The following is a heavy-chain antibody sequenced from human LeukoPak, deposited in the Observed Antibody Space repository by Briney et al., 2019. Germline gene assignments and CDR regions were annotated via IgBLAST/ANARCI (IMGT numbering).Heavy chain of an antibody. D-gene: IGHD3-10*01. J-gene: IGHJ4*02. V-gene: IGHV3-23*01. CDR2: ISGSGGST. Sequence: GGSLRLSCAASGFTFSSYAMSWVRQAPGKGLEWVSAISGSGGSTYYADSVKGRFSISRDNSKNTLYLQMNSLRAEDTAVYYCAKDNLRFGEFTGVFDYWGQGTLVTVSS. CDR1: GFTFSSYA. CDR3: AKDNLRFGEFTGVFDY.